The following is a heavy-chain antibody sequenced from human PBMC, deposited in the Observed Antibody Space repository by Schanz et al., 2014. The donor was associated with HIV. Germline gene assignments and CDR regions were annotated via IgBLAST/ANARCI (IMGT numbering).Heavy chain of an antibody. V-gene: IGHV3-30*03. CDR2: LSYDGINK. CDR3: ARDLHDYGDARTDY. CDR1: GFSFSSFS. Sequence: VQLVESGGGLVEPGGSLRLSCEASGFSFSSFSMNWVRQAPGKGLEWVAVLSYDGINKYFADSVKGRFTIPRDNAKNSLHLQMSRLGAEDTAVYYCARDLHDYGDARTDYWGQGILVTVSS. D-gene: IGHD4-17*01. J-gene: IGHJ4*02.